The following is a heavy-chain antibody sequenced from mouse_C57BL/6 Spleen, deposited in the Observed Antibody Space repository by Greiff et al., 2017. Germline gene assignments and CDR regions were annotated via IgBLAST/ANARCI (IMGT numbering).Heavy chain of an antibody. CDR2: IDPETGGT. J-gene: IGHJ4*01. CDR1: GYTFTDYE. Sequence: VQLQQSGAELVRPGASVTLSCKASGYTFTDYEMHWVKQTPVHGLEWIGAIDPETGGTAYNQKFKGKAILTADKSSSTAYMELLSLTSEDSAVYYCTKKNAMDYWGQGTSVTVSS. CDR3: TKKNAMDY. V-gene: IGHV1-15*01.